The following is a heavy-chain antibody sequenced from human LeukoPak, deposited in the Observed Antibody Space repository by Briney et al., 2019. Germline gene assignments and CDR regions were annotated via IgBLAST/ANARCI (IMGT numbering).Heavy chain of an antibody. CDR3: ARVSGSSWYYYYGMDV. CDR2: INPNSGGT. J-gene: IGHJ6*02. D-gene: IGHD6-13*01. Sequence: ASVKVSCKASGYTFTGYYMHWVRQAPGQGLEWMGWINPNSGGTNYAQKFQGWVTMTRDTSISTAYMELSRLRSEDTAVYYCARVSGSSWYYYYGMDVWGQGTTVTVSS. CDR1: GYTFTGYY. V-gene: IGHV1-2*04.